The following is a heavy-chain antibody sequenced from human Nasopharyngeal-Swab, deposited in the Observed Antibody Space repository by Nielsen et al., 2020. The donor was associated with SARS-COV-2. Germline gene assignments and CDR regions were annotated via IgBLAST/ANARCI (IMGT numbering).Heavy chain of an antibody. V-gene: IGHV3-48*03. Sequence: GGSLRLSCVVSGFTFSNYEMNWVRQAPGKGLEWVSYISSSGRTLHYADSVKGRFTISRDNAKNSLYLQMNSLRAEDTAVYYCVNSFAGWWGQGVLVTVSS. CDR2: ISSSGRTL. CDR3: VNSFAGW. J-gene: IGHJ4*02. D-gene: IGHD2-15*01. CDR1: GFTFSNYE.